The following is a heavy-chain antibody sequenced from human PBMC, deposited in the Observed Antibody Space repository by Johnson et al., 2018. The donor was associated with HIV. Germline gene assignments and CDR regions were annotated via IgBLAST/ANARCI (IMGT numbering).Heavy chain of an antibody. CDR1: GFTFNTYA. D-gene: IGHD3-3*01. CDR2: MSYDGIKK. CDR3: ARVGISDYDLAAFDI. Sequence: QEQLVESGGGVVQPGRSLRLSCAASGFTFNTYAMHWVRQAPGKGLQWVALMSYDGIKKYYADSVKGRFTISGDSSKNTVFLQMNSLRVEDTAVYFCARVGISDYDLAAFDIWGQGTMVTVSS. V-gene: IGHV3-30-3*01. J-gene: IGHJ3*02.